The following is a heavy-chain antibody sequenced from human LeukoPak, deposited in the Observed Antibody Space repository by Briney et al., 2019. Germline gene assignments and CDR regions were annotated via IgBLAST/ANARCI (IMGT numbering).Heavy chain of an antibody. CDR1: GYIFPSYG. CDR2: ISPYNGET. CDR3: VRDNLPVGSPENYFDS. D-gene: IGHD1-26*01. J-gene: IGHJ4*02. Sequence: ASVKVSCKGSGYIFPSYGLAWVRQAPGQGLEWMGWISPYNGETKYAQNFQDRLTLTADTSTSTAYMDLRSLRSDDTAVYYCVRDNLPVGSPENYFDSWGQGTLVTVSS. V-gene: IGHV1-18*01.